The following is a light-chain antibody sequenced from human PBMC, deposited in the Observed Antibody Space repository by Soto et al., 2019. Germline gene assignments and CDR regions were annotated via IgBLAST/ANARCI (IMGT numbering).Light chain of an antibody. J-gene: IGKJ1*01. CDR3: QQYDSSPWT. V-gene: IGKV3-20*01. CDR1: QSVSSSF. CDR2: GAS. Sequence: EIVLTQSPGTLSLSPGERATLSCRASQSVSSSFLAWYQQKPGQAPRLLIYGASNRATGTPDRFSGSGSGTDFTLTISRLEPEDFAVYYCQQYDSSPWTFGQGTKVEIK.